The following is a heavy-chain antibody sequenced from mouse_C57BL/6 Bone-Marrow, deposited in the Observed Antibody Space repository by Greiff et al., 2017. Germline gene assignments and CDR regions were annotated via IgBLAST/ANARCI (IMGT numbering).Heavy chain of an antibody. CDR3: ARHLRYPDY. CDR2: IYPSDSET. D-gene: IGHD1-1*01. Sequence: VQLQQPGAELVRPGSSVKLSCKASGYTFTSYWMDWVKQRPGQGLEWIGNIYPSDSETHYNQKFKDKATLTVDKSSSTAYMQLSSLTSEDSAVYYCARHLRYPDYWGQGTTLTVSS. V-gene: IGHV1-61*01. CDR1: GYTFTSYW. J-gene: IGHJ2*01.